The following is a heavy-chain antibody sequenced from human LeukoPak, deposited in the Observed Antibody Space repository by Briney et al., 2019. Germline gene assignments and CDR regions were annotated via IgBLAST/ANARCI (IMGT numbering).Heavy chain of an antibody. CDR1: GGSISSYY. D-gene: IGHD5-24*01. CDR2: IYYSGST. CDR3: ARDTSGDGYNFVY. Sequence: PSETLSLTCTVSGGSISSYYWSWIRQPPGKGLEWIGYIYYSGSTNYNPSLKSRVTISKDTSKNQFSLKLSSVTAADTAVYYCARDTSGDGYNFVYWGQGILVTVSS. J-gene: IGHJ4*02. V-gene: IGHV4-59*12.